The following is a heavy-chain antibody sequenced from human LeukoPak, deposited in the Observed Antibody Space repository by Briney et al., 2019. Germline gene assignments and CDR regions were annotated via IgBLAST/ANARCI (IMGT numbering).Heavy chain of an antibody. Sequence: GGSLRLSCATSGFTFSSYGMHWVRQAPGKGLEWVAVIRHDGTEKHYADSVKGRFAISRDSSKATLYLQMSSLRAEDTAIYYCAKGLGVGYCSGGSCYNNWLDPWGQGTLVTVSS. CDR3: AKGLGVGYCSGGSCYNNWLDP. CDR1: GFTFSSYG. J-gene: IGHJ5*02. D-gene: IGHD2-15*01. CDR2: IRHDGTEK. V-gene: IGHV3-33*03.